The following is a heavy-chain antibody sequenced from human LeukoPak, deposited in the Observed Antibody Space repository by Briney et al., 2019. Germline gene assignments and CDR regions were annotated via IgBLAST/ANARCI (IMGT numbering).Heavy chain of an antibody. CDR2: ISAHNGNT. CDR1: GYTFTSYG. Sequence: ASVKVSCKASGYTFTSYGISWVRQAPGQGLEWMGWISAHNGNTNYAQKLQGRVTMTTDTSTSTAYMELRSLRSDDTAVYYCARDWNYWVPFDYWGQGTLVTVSS. V-gene: IGHV1-18*01. D-gene: IGHD1-7*01. CDR3: ARDWNYWVPFDY. J-gene: IGHJ4*02.